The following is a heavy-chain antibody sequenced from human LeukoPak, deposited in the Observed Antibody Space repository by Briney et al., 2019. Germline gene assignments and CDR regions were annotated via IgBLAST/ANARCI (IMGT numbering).Heavy chain of an antibody. J-gene: IGHJ4*02. Sequence: GGSLRLSCVASGFTFSGSAMHWVRQASGKGLEWVGRIRSKANSYATAYAASVKGRFTISRDDSKNTAYLQMNSLKTEDTAVYYCTRPDNNCSGGSCYSFSDYWGQGTLVTVSS. V-gene: IGHV3-73*01. CDR3: TRPDNNCSGGSCYSFSDY. CDR2: IRSKANSYAT. CDR1: GFTFSGSA. D-gene: IGHD2-15*01.